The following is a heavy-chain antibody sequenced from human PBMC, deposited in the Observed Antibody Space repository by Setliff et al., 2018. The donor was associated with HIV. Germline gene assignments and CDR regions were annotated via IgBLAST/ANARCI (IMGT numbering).Heavy chain of an antibody. CDR2: VSQSGST. CDR1: GVSINRTDHY. J-gene: IGHJ5*02. D-gene: IGHD2-21*01. CDR3: ARVPVAGANWFDP. V-gene: IGHV4-39*01. Sequence: KTSETLSLTCSVSGVSINRTDHYWGWIRQSPGKRLEWIGSVSQSGSTYYNPSLKSRITISVDRSKNLFSLKLISVTAADQGVYYCARVPVAGANWFDPWGLGTLVTVSS.